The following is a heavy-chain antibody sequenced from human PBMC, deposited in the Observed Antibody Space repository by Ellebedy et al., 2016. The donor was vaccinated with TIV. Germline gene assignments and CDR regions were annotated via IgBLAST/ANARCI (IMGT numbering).Heavy chain of an antibody. Sequence: PGGSLRLSCAASGFTFSRYWMHWVRQAPGKGLVWVSRIKSDGTGISYADSVKGRFTISRDNSKDTLFLQMNSLRAEDTGVYYCAKLAGISSWYAEYWGQGTLVTVSS. CDR2: IKSDGTGI. D-gene: IGHD6-13*01. CDR3: AKLAGISSWYAEY. J-gene: IGHJ4*02. CDR1: GFTFSRYW. V-gene: IGHV3-74*01.